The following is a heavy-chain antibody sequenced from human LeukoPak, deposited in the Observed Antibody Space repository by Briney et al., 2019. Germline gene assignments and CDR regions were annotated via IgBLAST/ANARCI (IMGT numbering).Heavy chain of an antibody. Sequence: ASVKVSCKASGYTFTGYYMHWVRQAPGQGREWMGWINPNSGGTNYAQKFQGRVTMTRDTSISTAYMELSRLRSDDTAVYYCARDLTGLDAFDIWGQGTMVTVSS. CDR3: ARDLTGLDAFDI. D-gene: IGHD7-27*01. CDR1: GYTFTGYY. CDR2: INPNSGGT. J-gene: IGHJ3*02. V-gene: IGHV1-2*02.